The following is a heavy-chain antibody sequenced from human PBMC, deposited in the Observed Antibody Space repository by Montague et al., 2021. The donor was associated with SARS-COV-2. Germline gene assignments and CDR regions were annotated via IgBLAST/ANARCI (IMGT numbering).Heavy chain of an antibody. V-gene: IGHV6-1*01. D-gene: IGHD1/OR15-1a*01. J-gene: IGHJ6*02. Sequence: SLIPGDSVSSNSSTWNWVRQSPSRGLEWLGRTYYRSKWYNDYSVSVRGRVTINPGTSKNQFSLQLNSVAPEDTAIYYCTSGTEGNYNVMDVWGQGTTVTVSS. CDR1: GDSVSSNSST. CDR3: TSGTEGNYNVMDV. CDR2: TYYRSKWYN.